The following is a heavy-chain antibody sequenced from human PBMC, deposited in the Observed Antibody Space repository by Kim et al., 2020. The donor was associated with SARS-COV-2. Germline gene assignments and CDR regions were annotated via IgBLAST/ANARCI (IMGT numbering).Heavy chain of an antibody. V-gene: IGHV7-4-1*02. D-gene: IGHD2-15*01. CDR1: GYTFTSYA. J-gene: IGHJ4*02. Sequence: ASVKVSCKASGYTFTSYALIWVRQAPGQGLEWMGWINTDTGNPTYAQGFTGRSVFSLDTSISTAYVQISSLKAEDTAVYYCARAGTGYCSSGSCTFDYWGPGTLVTVSS. CDR2: INTDTGNP. CDR3: ARAGTGYCSSGSCTFDY.